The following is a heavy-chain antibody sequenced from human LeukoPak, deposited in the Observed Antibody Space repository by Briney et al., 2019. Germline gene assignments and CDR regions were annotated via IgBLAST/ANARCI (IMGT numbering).Heavy chain of an antibody. D-gene: IGHD2-15*01. CDR3: ARSAVLLPRQYHWFDP. CDR1: GGSFSGYY. J-gene: IGHJ5*02. CDR2: INHSGST. Sequence: PSETLSLTCAVYGGSFSGYYWSWIRQPPGKGLEWIGEINHSGSTNYNPALKSRVTISVDTSKNQFSLKLSSVTAAATAVYYCARSAVLLPRQYHWFDPWGQGTVVTVSS. V-gene: IGHV4-34*01.